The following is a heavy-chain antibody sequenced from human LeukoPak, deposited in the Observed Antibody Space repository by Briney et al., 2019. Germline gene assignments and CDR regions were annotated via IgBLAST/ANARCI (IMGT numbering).Heavy chain of an antibody. CDR3: ARIGHEDYYFDY. J-gene: IGHJ4*02. V-gene: IGHV4-59*01. CDR1: GGXISGYY. Sequence: SETLSLTCTVSGGXISGYYCSWIRQPPGKGLEWIGYIYYSGSTNYNPSLKSRVTISVDTSKNQFSLKLSSVTAADTAVYYCARIGHEDYYFDYWGQGTLVTVSS. CDR2: IYYSGST.